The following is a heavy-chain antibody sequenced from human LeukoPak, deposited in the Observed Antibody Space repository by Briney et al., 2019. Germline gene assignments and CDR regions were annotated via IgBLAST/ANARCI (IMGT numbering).Heavy chain of an antibody. V-gene: IGHV4-34*01. Sequence: SGTLSLTCAVYGGSFSGYYWSWIRQPPGKGLEWIGEINHSGSTNYNPSLKSRVTISVDTSKNQFSLKLSSVTAADTAVYYCAREGTYYDFWSGYYHYYYYYMDVWGKGTTVTVSS. CDR3: AREGTYYDFWSGYYHYYYYYMDV. CDR2: INHSGST. D-gene: IGHD3-3*01. J-gene: IGHJ6*03. CDR1: GGSFSGYY.